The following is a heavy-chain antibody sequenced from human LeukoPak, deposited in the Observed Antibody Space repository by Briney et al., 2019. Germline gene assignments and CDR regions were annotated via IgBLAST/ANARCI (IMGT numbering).Heavy chain of an antibody. CDR3: ARQDYYDSSADY. V-gene: IGHV4-59*02. CDR2: IYYSGST. D-gene: IGHD3-22*01. J-gene: IGHJ4*02. Sequence: GSLRLSCAASGFTVSSNYMSWIRQPPGKGLEWIGYIYYSGSTNYSPSLKSRVTISVDTSKNQFSLKLSSVTAADTAVYYCARQDYYDSSADYWGQGTLVTVSS. CDR1: GFTVSSNY.